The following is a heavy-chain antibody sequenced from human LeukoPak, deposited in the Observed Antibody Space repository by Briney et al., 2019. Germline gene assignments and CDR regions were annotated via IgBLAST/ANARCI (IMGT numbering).Heavy chain of an antibody. CDR3: ARLYGNYQNYFDY. D-gene: IGHD1-7*01. J-gene: IGHJ4*02. Sequence: SETLSLTCTVSGGYISLSTYYWGWIRQPPGKGLEWIGSVYYSGTTKYNPSLKSRVTISIDTSKNQFSLKLRSVTAADTAVYYCARLYGNYQNYFDYWGQGTLVTVSS. CDR2: VYYSGTT. CDR1: GGYISLSTYY. V-gene: IGHV4-39*07.